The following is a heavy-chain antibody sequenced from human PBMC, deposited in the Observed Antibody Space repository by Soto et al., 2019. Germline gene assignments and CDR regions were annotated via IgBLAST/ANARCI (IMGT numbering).Heavy chain of an antibody. CDR1: GFSLSTSGMR. D-gene: IGHD2-15*01. CDR2: IDCNDDK. Sequence: SGPTLVNPTPTFTLTCSFFGFSLSTSGMRVSWIRQPPGKPLELLAIIDCNDDKIYNKTLKTRLTISKDTSKSQVVITMTSMDPVDTAAYYCARMFHCSSGTCRIDFWGQGALVTVSS. V-gene: IGHV2-70*04. J-gene: IGHJ4*02. CDR3: ARMFHCSSGTCRIDF.